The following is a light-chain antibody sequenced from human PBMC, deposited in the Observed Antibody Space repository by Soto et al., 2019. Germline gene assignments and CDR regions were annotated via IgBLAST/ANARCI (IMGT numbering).Light chain of an antibody. CDR3: QQYNNWPWT. CDR2: GAS. V-gene: IGKV3-15*01. J-gene: IGKJ1*01. CDR1: QSVSSS. Sequence: EIVMTQSPGTLSVSPGERATLSCRASQSVSSSLAWYQQKPGQAPRLLIYGASTRATGFPARFSGSGSGTEFTLTISSLQSEDFALYYCQQYNNWPWTFGQGTKVDIK.